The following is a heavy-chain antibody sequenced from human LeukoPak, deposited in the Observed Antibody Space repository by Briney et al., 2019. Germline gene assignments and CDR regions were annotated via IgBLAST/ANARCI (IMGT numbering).Heavy chain of an antibody. D-gene: IGHD2-2*01. CDR3: AREGCSSTSCYYYYYYMDV. J-gene: IGHJ6*03. CDR1: GGSISSGSYY. Sequence: SSQTLSLTCTVSGGSISSGSYYSSWIRQPAGKGLEWIGRIYTSGSTNYNPSLKSRVTISVDTAKNQFSLKLSSVTAADTAVYYCAREGCSSTSCYYYYYYMDVWGKGTTVTVSS. CDR2: IYTSGST. V-gene: IGHV4-61*02.